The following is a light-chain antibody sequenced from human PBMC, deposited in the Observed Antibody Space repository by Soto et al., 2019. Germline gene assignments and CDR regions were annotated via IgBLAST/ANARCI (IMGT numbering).Light chain of an antibody. J-gene: IGKJ1*01. CDR3: QQYGYSPRT. CDR1: QSVSSNY. Sequence: EIVLTQSPGTLSLSTGERATLSCRASQSVSSNYLSWYQLNPGHARRLLIDGSSSRATSIPDRFSGGGSGTYFTLTISRLDPEDVAVYFYQQYGYSPRTFGQGTKVDIK. CDR2: GSS. V-gene: IGKV3-20*01.